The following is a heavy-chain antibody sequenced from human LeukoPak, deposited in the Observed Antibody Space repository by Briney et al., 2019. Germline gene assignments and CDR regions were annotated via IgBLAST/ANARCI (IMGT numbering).Heavy chain of an antibody. Sequence: GGSLRLSCAASGFTFSSYAMSWVRQAPGKGLEWVSAISGSGGSTYYADSVKGRFTISRDNSKNTLYLQMNSLRAEDTAVYCCAKDLIGSGSYYFDYWGQGTLVTVSS. CDR3: AKDLIGSGSYYFDY. CDR2: ISGSGGST. D-gene: IGHD3-10*01. J-gene: IGHJ4*02. CDR1: GFTFSSYA. V-gene: IGHV3-23*01.